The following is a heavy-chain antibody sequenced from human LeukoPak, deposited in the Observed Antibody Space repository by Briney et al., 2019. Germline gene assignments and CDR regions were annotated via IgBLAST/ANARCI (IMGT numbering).Heavy chain of an antibody. J-gene: IGHJ6*02. D-gene: IGHD2-15*01. CDR1: GGSFSGYY. Sequence: PSETLSLTCAVYGGSFSGYYWSWIRQPPGKGLEWIGEINHSGSTNYNPSLKSRVTISVDTSKNQFSLKLSSVTAADTAVYYCARHPRPLGYCSGGSCYTAHYYYYGMDVWGQGTTVTVSS. CDR2: INHSGST. V-gene: IGHV4-34*01. CDR3: ARHPRPLGYCSGGSCYTAHYYYYGMDV.